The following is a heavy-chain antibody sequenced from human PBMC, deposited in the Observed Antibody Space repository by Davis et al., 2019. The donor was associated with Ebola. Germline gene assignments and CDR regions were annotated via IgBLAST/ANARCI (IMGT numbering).Heavy chain of an antibody. J-gene: IGHJ4*02. CDR1: GGSISSSSYY. CDR3: ATFVDTSSDY. V-gene: IGHV4-39*02. Sequence: SETLSLTCTVSGGSISSSSYYWGWIRQPPGKGLEWIGSIYHSGSTHYNPSLKSRVTISLDTSENRFSLRLSSVTAADTAVYYCATFVDTSSDYWGQGTLVTVSS. D-gene: IGHD5-18*01. CDR2: IYHSGST.